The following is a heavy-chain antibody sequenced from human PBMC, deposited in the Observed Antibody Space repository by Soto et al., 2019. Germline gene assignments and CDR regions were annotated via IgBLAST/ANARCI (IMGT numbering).Heavy chain of an antibody. D-gene: IGHD3-3*01. CDR3: ARGITIFGVVTYDAFDI. CDR1: GGSISSYY. J-gene: IGHJ3*02. V-gene: IGHV4-59*08. Sequence: QVQLRESGPGLVKPSETLSLTCTVSGGSISSYYWSWIRQPPGKGLEWIGYIYYSGSTNYNPSLKSRVTISVDTSKNQFSLKLSSVTAADTAVYYCARGITIFGVVTYDAFDIWGQGTMVTVSS. CDR2: IYYSGST.